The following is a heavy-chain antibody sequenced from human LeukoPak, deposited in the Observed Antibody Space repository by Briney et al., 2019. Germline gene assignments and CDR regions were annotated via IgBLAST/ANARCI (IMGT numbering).Heavy chain of an antibody. D-gene: IGHD2-2*01. V-gene: IGHV3-33*01. CDR3: ARSRLGYCSSTSCYLYYYYGMDV. Sequence: GRSLRLSCAASGFTFSSYGMHWVRQAPGKGLEWVAVIWYDGSNKYYADSVKGRFTISRDNSKNTLYLQMNSLRAEDTAVYHCARSRLGYCSSTSCYLYYYYGMDVWGQGTTVTVSS. J-gene: IGHJ6*02. CDR1: GFTFSSYG. CDR2: IWYDGSNK.